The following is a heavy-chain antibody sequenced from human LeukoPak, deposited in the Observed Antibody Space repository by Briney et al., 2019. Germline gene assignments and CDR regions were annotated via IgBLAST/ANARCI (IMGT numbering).Heavy chain of an antibody. V-gene: IGHV4-34*01. CDR2: INHSGST. CDR3: ARGRLKQWLVRYADYYYGMDV. Sequence: KPSETLSLTCAVYGGSFSGYYWSWIRQPPGEGLEWIGEINHSGSTNYNPSLKSRVTIPVDTSKNQFSLKLSSVTAADTAVYYCARGRLKQWLVRYADYYYGMDVWGQGTTVTVSS. D-gene: IGHD6-19*01. J-gene: IGHJ6*02. CDR1: GGSFSGYY.